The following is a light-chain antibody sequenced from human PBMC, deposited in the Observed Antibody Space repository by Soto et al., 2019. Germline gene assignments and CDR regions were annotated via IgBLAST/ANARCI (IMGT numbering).Light chain of an antibody. CDR3: QQYNPYPLT. Sequence: DIQLTQSPSSLAASVGDRVTITCRASQGVSTWLAWHQQKPEKAPKSLVYATSKLQSGVPSRFNGTGSGTEFTLTISSLQPEDVATYFCQQYNPYPLTFGGGTKVEIK. J-gene: IGKJ4*01. CDR1: QGVSTW. CDR2: ATS. V-gene: IGKV1D-16*01.